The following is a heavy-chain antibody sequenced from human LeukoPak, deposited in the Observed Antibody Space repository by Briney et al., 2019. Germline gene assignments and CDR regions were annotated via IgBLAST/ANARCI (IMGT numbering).Heavy chain of an antibody. CDR3: ARLVRYCSSNSCYPFDY. D-gene: IGHD2-2*01. J-gene: IGHJ4*02. CDR1: GGSISSSSHY. Sequence: SETLSLTCTVSGGSISSSSHYWGWIRQPPGKGLEWIGSMYYSGATYYNPSLKSRVTISIDTSKNQFSLKLNSVTAADTAVYYCARLVRYCSSNSCYPFDYWGQGTLVTVSS. CDR2: MYYSGAT. V-gene: IGHV4-39*01.